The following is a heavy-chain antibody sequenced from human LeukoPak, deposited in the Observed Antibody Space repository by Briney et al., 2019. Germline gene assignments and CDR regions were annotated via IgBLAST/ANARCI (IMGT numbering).Heavy chain of an antibody. CDR1: GYTFTGYY. D-gene: IGHD3-22*01. CDR2: INTNTGNP. J-gene: IGHJ4*02. V-gene: IGHV7-4-1*02. CDR3: ARDTYYYDSSGYYYQTFDY. Sequence: ASVKVSCKASGYTFTGYYMHWVRQAPGQGLEWMGWINTNTGNPTYAQGFTGRFVFSLDTSVSTAYLQISSLKAEDTAVYYCARDTYYYDSSGYYYQTFDYWGQGTLVTVSS.